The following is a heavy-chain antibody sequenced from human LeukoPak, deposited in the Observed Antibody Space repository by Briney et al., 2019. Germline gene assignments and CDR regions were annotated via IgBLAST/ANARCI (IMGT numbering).Heavy chain of an antibody. J-gene: IGHJ4*02. CDR2: IDAGNGDT. CDR1: GYTFSDYA. V-gene: IGHV1-3*01. CDR3: ARGSTSDWPLDH. Sequence: GASVKVSCKASGYTFSDYAMHWVRQASGQRFEWMGWIDAGNGDTRYSQKFQGGVTITRDTSASTAYIELRSLRSEDTAMYYCARGSTSDWPLDHWGQETLVTISS. D-gene: IGHD2-2*01.